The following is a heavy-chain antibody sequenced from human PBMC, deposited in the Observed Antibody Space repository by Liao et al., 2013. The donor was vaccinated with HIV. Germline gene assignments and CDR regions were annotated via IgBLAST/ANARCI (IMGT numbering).Heavy chain of an antibody. V-gene: IGHV4-4*07. CDR3: ARVVVAGRWPYYYYYMDV. CDR1: GGSISSSY. CDR2: IYTSGSTSGST. J-gene: IGHJ6*03. Sequence: QVQLQESGPGLVKPSETLSLTCTVSGGSISSSYWSWIRQPVGKGLEWIGRIYTSGSTSGSTNYNPSLKSRVTMSVDTSKNQFSLTLQSVTAADTAVYYCARVVVAGRWPYYYYYMDVWGERDHGHRLL. D-gene: IGHD2-15*01.